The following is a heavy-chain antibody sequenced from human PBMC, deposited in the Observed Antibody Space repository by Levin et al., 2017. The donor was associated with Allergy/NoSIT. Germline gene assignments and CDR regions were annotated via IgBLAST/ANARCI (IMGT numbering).Heavy chain of an antibody. CDR2: INWNGANM. J-gene: IGHJ4*02. CDR1: GFSFEDYS. Sequence: SLKISCAATGFSFEDYSMHWVRESPGKGLEWVSGINWNGANMDYAASVKGRFTISRDNAKKSLYLQMSSLRPEDTAFYYCVKGTNYGFANPVDFWGRGTQVTVSA. D-gene: IGHD3/OR15-3a*01. CDR3: VKGTNYGFANPVDF. V-gene: IGHV3-9*01.